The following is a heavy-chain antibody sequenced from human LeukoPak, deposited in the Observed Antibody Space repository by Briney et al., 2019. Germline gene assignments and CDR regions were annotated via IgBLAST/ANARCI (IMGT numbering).Heavy chain of an antibody. CDR3: ARRVEAVDI. CDR1: GFTFSLYA. CDR2: ISYDGSTK. J-gene: IGHJ3*02. V-gene: IGHV3-30-3*01. Sequence: GGSLRLSCAASGFTFSLYATHWVRQAPGNGLVWVAVISYDGSTKYYADSVKGRFTISRDNSKNTLYLQMNSLSAEDTAVYYCARRVEAVDIWGQGTMVTVSS.